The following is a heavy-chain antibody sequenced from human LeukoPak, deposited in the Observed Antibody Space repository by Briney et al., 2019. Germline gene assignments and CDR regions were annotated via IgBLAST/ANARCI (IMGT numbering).Heavy chain of an antibody. D-gene: IGHD3-16*01. J-gene: IGHJ4*02. Sequence: ASVKVSCKASGYTFTGYNIHWVRQAPGQGLEWMGWIIPNSGAAGYAQKFQGRVTMTRDTSINTAYMELSRLRSDDTALYFCARTKIGDPFDYWGKGTLVTVSS. CDR1: GYTFTGYN. CDR2: IIPNSGAA. CDR3: ARTKIGDPFDY. V-gene: IGHV1-2*02.